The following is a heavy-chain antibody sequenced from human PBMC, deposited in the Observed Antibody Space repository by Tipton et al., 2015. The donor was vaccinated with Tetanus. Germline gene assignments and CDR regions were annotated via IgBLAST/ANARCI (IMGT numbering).Heavy chain of an antibody. D-gene: IGHD1-26*01. V-gene: IGHV4-59*08. CDR1: GDSISSFH. Sequence: GLVKPSETLSLTCTVSGDSISSFHWSWIRQPPGKGLEWIGYIYNIGTTKYNPPLKSRVTILLDMSKNQLSLKLSSMTAADTAVYYCARHRAQWELLFWSQGALVTVSS. J-gene: IGHJ4*02. CDR2: IYNIGTT. CDR3: ARHRAQWELLF.